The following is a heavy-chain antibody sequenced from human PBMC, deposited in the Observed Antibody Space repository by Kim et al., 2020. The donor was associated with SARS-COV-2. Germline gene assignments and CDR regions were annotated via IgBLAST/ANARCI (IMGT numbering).Heavy chain of an antibody. Sequence: SETLSLTCNVSGGSISGYSWSWIRQPPGKGLEWIGYIYYSGSTNYNPSLKSRVTISADTSRNQFSLRLSSVTAAETAMYYCARQGNGYHFDYWGQGALVTVSS. CDR2: IYYSGST. CDR3: ARQGNGYHFDY. V-gene: IGHV4-59*08. D-gene: IGHD5-12*01. J-gene: IGHJ4*02. CDR1: GGSISGYS.